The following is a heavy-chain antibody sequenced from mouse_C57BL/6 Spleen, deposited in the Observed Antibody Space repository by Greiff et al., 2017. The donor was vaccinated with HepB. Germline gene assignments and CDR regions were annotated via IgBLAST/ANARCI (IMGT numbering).Heavy chain of an antibody. CDR3: ASYYGSSLHYYAMDY. Sequence: QVQLQQSGAELMKPGASVKLSCKATGYTFTGYWIEWVKQRPGHGLEWIGEILPGSGSTNYNEKFKGKATFTADTSSNTAYMQLSSLTTEDSAIYYCASYYGSSLHYYAMDYWGQGTSVTVSS. CDR2: ILPGSGST. D-gene: IGHD1-1*01. V-gene: IGHV1-9*01. J-gene: IGHJ4*01. CDR1: GYTFTGYW.